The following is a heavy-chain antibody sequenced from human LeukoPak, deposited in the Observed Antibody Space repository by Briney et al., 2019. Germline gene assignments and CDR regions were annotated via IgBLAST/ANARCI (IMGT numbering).Heavy chain of an antibody. CDR3: AKDLASGYSSSEH. D-gene: IGHD6-6*01. CDR1: GFTFSSYS. J-gene: IGHJ4*02. Sequence: PGGSLRLSCAASGFTFSSYSMNWVRQAPGKGLEWVSYISSSSNTIYYADSVKGRFTISRDNAKNSLYLQMNSLRDEDTAVYYCAKDLASGYSSSEHWGQGTLVTVSS. V-gene: IGHV3-48*02. CDR2: ISSSSNTI.